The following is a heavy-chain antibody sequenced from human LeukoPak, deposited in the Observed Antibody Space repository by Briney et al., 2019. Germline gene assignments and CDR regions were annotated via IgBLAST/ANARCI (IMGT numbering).Heavy chain of an antibody. D-gene: IGHD6-19*01. CDR2: IKQDGSEK. Sequence: GGSLRLSCVASGITFSNHWMKWVRQAPGKGLEWVANIKQDGSEKFYVDSVEGRFTISRDNAKNSLYLQMNSLRAEDTALYYCAGGTGWLIDSWGQGTLVTVSS. V-gene: IGHV3-7*01. CDR1: GITFSNHW. J-gene: IGHJ4*02. CDR3: AGGTGWLIDS.